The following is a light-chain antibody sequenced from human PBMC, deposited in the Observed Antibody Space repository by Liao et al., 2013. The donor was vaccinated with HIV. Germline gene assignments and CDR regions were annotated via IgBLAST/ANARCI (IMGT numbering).Light chain of an antibody. CDR3: QVWDNTVDRVV. V-gene: IGLV3-21*04. CDR1: NIGSKS. Sequence: SYELTQPPSVSVAPGKTARITCGGNNIGSKSVHWYQHKRGQAPVLVIQYDTARPSGIPNRFSASESGATATLTIRRVEVGDEADYYCQVWDNTVDRVVFGGGTKLTVL. CDR2: YDT. J-gene: IGLJ2*01.